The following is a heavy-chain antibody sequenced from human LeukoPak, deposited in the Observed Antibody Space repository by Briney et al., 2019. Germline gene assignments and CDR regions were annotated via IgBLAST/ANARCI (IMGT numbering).Heavy chain of an antibody. J-gene: IGHJ4*02. CDR2: IYYSGST. V-gene: IGHV4-59*08. CDR1: GGXISSYY. Sequence: PSETLSLTCTVSGGXISSYYCSWIRQPPGKGLEWIGYIYYSGSTNYNPSLKSRVTISVDTSKNQFSLKLSSVTAADTAVYYCARRAPYSYEWSTLDYWGQGTLVTVSS. D-gene: IGHD5-18*01. CDR3: ARRAPYSYEWSTLDY.